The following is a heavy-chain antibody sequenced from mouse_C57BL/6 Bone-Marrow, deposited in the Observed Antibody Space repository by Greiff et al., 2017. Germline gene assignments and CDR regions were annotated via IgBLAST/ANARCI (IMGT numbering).Heavy chain of an antibody. CDR1: GYTFTSYG. V-gene: IGHV1-81*01. Sequence: VQLQQSGAELARPGASVKLSCKASGYTFTSYGISWVKQRTGQGLEWIGEIYPRSGNTYYNEKFKGKATLTADKSSSTAYMELRSLTSEDSAVYFCAIYYGNQRYFDVWGTEATGTVSS. CDR2: IYPRSGNT. D-gene: IGHD2-1*01. CDR3: AIYYGNQRYFDV. J-gene: IGHJ1*03.